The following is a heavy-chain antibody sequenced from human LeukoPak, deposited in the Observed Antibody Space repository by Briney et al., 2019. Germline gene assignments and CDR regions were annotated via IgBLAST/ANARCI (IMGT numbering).Heavy chain of an antibody. V-gene: IGHV4-34*01. Sequence: SETLSLTCAVYGGSFSGYYWSWIRQPPGKGLEWIGEINHSGSTNYNPSLKSRVTISVDTSKNQFSLKLSSVTAADTAVYYCARGIDYWGQGTLVTVSS. CDR1: GGSFSGYY. CDR2: INHSGST. J-gene: IGHJ4*02. CDR3: ARGIDY.